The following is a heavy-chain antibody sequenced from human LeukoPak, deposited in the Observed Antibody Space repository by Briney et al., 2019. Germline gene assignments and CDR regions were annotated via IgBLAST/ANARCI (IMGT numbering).Heavy chain of an antibody. V-gene: IGHV4-34*01. Sequence: SETLSLTCAVYGGSFSGYYWSWIRQPPGKGLEWIGEINHSGSTNYNPSLKSRVTISVDTSKNQFSLKLSSVTAADTAVYYCARGIDYWGQGTLVTVSS. CDR1: GGSFSGYY. CDR2: INHSGST. J-gene: IGHJ4*02. CDR3: ARGIDY.